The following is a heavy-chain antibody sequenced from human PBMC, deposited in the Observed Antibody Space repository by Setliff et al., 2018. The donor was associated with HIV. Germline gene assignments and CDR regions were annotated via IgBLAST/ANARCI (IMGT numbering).Heavy chain of an antibody. D-gene: IGHD2-15*01. CDR2: IHFSGGS. J-gene: IGHJ4*02. CDR1: GDSISRSGTY. Sequence: LSLTCSVSGDSISRSGTYWNWIRQHPDKGLEWIGYIHFSGGSYYHPSLESRVSMSVDTTKNQFSLKLSSVTAADTAVYYCARGGPGGYFFESWGQGTLVTVSS. CDR3: ARGGPGGYFFES. V-gene: IGHV4-31*03.